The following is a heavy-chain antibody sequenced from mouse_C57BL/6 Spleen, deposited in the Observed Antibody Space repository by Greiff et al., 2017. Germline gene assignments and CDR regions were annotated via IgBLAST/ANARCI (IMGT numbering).Heavy chain of an antibody. V-gene: IGHV1-64*01. CDR1: GYTFTSYW. Sequence: QVQLQQPGAELVKPGASVKLSCKASGYTFTSYWMHWVKQRPGQGLEWIGMIHPNSGSTNYNEKFKSKATLTVDKSSSTAYMQLSSLTSEDSAVYYCARKSEVVGFDYWGQGTTLTVSS. CDR2: IHPNSGST. D-gene: IGHD1-1*01. CDR3: ARKSEVVGFDY. J-gene: IGHJ2*01.